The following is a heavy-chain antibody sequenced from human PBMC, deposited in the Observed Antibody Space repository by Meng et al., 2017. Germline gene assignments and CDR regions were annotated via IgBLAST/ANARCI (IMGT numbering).Heavy chain of an antibody. Sequence: QVGLVEVGGGGVQPGRSLRLSCAASGFTFSSYAMHWVRQAPGKGLEWVAVISYDGSNKYYADSVKGRFTISRDNSKNTLYLQMNSLRAEDTAVYYCAREGQLWARNFDYWGQGTLVTVSS. CDR1: GFTFSSYA. V-gene: IGHV3-30*07. CDR3: AREGQLWARNFDY. CDR2: ISYDGSNK. J-gene: IGHJ4*02. D-gene: IGHD5-18*01.